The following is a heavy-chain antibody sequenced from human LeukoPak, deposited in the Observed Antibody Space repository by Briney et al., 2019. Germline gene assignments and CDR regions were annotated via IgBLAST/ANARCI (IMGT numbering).Heavy chain of an antibody. J-gene: IGHJ3*02. CDR3: ARLLDYDNSGDPDTFDM. Sequence: SETLSLTCTGSGGSSSSYYGTWVRQTPGKRLEWVAVINTYTNGRTKDNASLQSRVTISFDTSKNHFSLQLRPVTAADTAVYYCARLLDYDNSGDPDTFDMWGQGTMVTLSS. CDR1: GGSSSSYY. CDR2: INTYTNGRT. V-gene: IGHV4-4*08. D-gene: IGHD3-22*01.